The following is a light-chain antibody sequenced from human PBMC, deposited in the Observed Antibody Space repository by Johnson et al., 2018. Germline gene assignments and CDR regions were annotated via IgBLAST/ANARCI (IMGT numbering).Light chain of an antibody. CDR3: GTWDSTVSAGNC. CDR2: ENN. J-gene: IGLJ1*01. CDR1: SSNIGNNY. Sequence: QSVLTQPPSVSAAPGQKVTISCSGSSSNIGNNYVSWYQQLPGTAPKLLIYENNKRPSGIPDRFSGSKSDTSATLGITGLQTGDEADYYCGTWDSTVSAGNCFGTGTKVNVL. V-gene: IGLV1-51*02.